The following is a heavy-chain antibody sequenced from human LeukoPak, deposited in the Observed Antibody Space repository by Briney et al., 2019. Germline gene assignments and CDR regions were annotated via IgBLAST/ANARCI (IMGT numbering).Heavy chain of an antibody. J-gene: IGHJ6*02. Sequence: GGSLRLSCAASGFTFSSYDMHWVRQATGKGLEWVSAIGTAGDTYYPGSVKGRFTISRENAKNSLYLQMNSLRAGDTAVYYCARGHGYSSSWTYYYYYGMDVWGQGTTVTVSS. CDR2: IGTAGDT. CDR3: ARGHGYSSSWTYYYYYGMDV. V-gene: IGHV3-13*01. D-gene: IGHD6-13*01. CDR1: GFTFSSYD.